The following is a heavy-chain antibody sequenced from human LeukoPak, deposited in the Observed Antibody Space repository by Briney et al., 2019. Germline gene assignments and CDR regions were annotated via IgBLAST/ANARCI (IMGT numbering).Heavy chain of an antibody. D-gene: IGHD3-16*02. J-gene: IGHJ3*02. V-gene: IGHV5-51*01. Sequence: GESLEISCKGSGYSFPNYWIGGVRQLPGKGLEWMGIIYPGDSDTTYKPSFQGQVTISADKSISTAYLQWSSLKASDTAMYYCARSRAEKVPVWGSYRHHDAFDIWGQGTRVTVSP. CDR1: GYSFPNYW. CDR2: IYPGDSDT. CDR3: ARSRAEKVPVWGSYRHHDAFDI.